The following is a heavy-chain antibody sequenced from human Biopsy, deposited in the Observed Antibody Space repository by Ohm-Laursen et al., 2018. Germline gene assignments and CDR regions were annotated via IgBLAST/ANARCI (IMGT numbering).Heavy chain of an antibody. CDR1: GDTFNRYG. V-gene: IGHV1-69*06. CDR3: ASGQGDPLGVRIITWSFNF. D-gene: IGHD2-21*01. CDR2: IIPYFLRT. Sequence: SVKVSCKASGDTFNRYGLTWVRQAPGHGLEWMGGIIPYFLRTYIPQKLQGRVTITADKSTNTGYMQLTSLRSDDTAVYYCASGQGDPLGVRIITWSFNFWGQGTLVTVSS. J-gene: IGHJ4*02.